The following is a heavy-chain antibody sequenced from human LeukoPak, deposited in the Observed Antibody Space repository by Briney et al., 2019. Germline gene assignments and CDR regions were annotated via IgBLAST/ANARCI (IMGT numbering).Heavy chain of an antibody. Sequence: AGSLRLSCAASGFTFSNYWMHWVRQAPGKGLVWVSRINSDGSSTSYADSVKGRFTISRDNAKNTLYLQMNSLRDEDTAVYYCARPHSGHLFDYWGQGTLVTVSS. CDR3: ARPHSGHLFDY. CDR2: INSDGSST. V-gene: IGHV3-74*01. D-gene: IGHD3-10*01. CDR1: GFTFSNYW. J-gene: IGHJ4*02.